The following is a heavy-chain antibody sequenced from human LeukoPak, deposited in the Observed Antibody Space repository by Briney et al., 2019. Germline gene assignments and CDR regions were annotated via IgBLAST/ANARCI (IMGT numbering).Heavy chain of an antibody. V-gene: IGHV1-3*01. D-gene: IGHD3-22*01. CDR1: GYTFTSFT. CDR2: INAGNGNT. Sequence: ASVKVSCKASGYTFTSFTMHWVRQAPGQRLEWMGWINAGNGNTRYSQKFQGRVTITRDTSASTAYMELSSLRSEDTAVYYCARGADDYYDSGDLYYFDYWGQGTLVTVSS. CDR3: ARGADDYYDSGDLYYFDY. J-gene: IGHJ4*02.